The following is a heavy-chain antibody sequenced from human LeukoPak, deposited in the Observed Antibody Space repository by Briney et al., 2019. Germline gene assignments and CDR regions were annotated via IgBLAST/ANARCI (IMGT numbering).Heavy chain of an antibody. J-gene: IGHJ4*02. CDR1: GFMIGDYA. D-gene: IGHD1-26*01. Sequence: GRSLRLSCTGSGFMIGDYAMSWVRQARGKGEEWVSFIRRKAYGCTTEYGAGVKGRFTMKREDTNSIAYLQMNSLKIEDTAVYYCTRDLRLMGARAPPGYRGQGPLVTVS. CDR2: IRRKAYGCTT. CDR3: TRDLRLMGARAPPGY. V-gene: IGHV3-49*04.